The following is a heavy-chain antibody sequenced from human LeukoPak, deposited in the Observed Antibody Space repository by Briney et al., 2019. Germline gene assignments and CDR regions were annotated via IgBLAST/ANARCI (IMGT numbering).Heavy chain of an antibody. CDR3: ASRLLFYGMDV. D-gene: IGHD3-10*01. CDR2: ISSSSSYI. CDR1: GFTFSSYS. V-gene: IGHV3-21*01. Sequence: GGSLRLSCAASGFTFSSYSINWVHQAPGKGLEWVSSISSSSSYIYYADSVKGRFTISRDNAKNSLYLQMNILRAEDTAVYYCASRLLFYGMDVWGQGNTVTVSS. J-gene: IGHJ6*02.